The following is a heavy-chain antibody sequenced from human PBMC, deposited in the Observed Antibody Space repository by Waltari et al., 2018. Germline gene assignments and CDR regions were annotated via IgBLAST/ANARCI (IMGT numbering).Heavy chain of an antibody. CDR3: ARDRRAGVDYYYYGMDV. CDR1: GFTFSSYA. D-gene: IGHD3-10*01. CDR2: ISYDGSNK. J-gene: IGHJ6*02. V-gene: IGHV3-30-3*01. Sequence: QVQLVESGGGVVQPGRSLRLSCAASGFTFSSYAMHWVRQAPGKGLEWVAVISYDGSNKYYADSVKGRFTISRDNSKNTLYLQMNSLRAEDTAVYYCARDRRAGVDYYYYGMDVWGQGTTVTVSS.